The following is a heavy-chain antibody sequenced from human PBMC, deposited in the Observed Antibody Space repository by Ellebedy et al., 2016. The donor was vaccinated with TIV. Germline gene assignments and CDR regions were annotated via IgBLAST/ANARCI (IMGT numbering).Heavy chain of an antibody. D-gene: IGHD6-19*01. V-gene: IGHV1-2*02. CDR3: ARDLSVVAGTGWFDP. CDR1: GGTFSSYA. J-gene: IGHJ5*02. Sequence: ASVKVSCKASGGTFSSYAISWVRQAPGQGLEWMGWINPNSGGTNYAQKFQGRVTMTRDTSISTAYMEVSRLRSDDTAVYYCARDLSVVAGTGWFDPWGQGTLVTVSS. CDR2: INPNSGGT.